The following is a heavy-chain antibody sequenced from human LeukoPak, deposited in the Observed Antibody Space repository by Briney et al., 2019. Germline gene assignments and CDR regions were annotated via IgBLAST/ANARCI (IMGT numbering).Heavy chain of an antibody. D-gene: IGHD6-13*01. V-gene: IGHV1-2*02. J-gene: IGHJ4*02. CDR1: GYTFTVYR. CDR2: INPNSGGT. Sequence: ASVKVSCKASGYTFTVYRMHWVRQAPGQGLEWREWINPNSGGTNYAQKLQGRVTMTTDTSTSTAYMELRSLRSDDTAVYYCARAVIAAAGTVVDYWGQGTLVTVSS. CDR3: ARAVIAAAGTVVDY.